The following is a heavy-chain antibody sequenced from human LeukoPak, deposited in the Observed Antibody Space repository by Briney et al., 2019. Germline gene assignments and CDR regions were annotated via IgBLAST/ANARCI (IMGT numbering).Heavy chain of an antibody. CDR3: ARYCSSISCYGDYYYMDV. D-gene: IGHD2-2*01. V-gene: IGHV4-4*07. Sequence: SETLSLTCTVSGGSISSYYWSWIRQPAGKGLEWIGRICTGGSTYYNPSLMGRVTISADKSKNQFSLKLRSVTAADTAVYYCARYCSSISCYGDYYYMDVWGKGTKVTVSS. CDR2: ICTGGST. CDR1: GGSISSYY. J-gene: IGHJ6*03.